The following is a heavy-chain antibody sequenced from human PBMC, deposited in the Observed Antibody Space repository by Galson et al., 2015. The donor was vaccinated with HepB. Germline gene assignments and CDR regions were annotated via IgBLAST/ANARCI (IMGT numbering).Heavy chain of an antibody. CDR2: IYSGGST. D-gene: IGHD4-17*01. CDR3: ARAIPYGDYYYYYAMDV. Sequence: SLRLSCAASGFTVSSNYMSWVRQAPGKGLEWVSVIYSGGSTYYADSVKGRFTISRDNAKNTLYLQMNSLRAEDTAVYYCARAIPYGDYYYYYAMDVWGQGTTVTVSS. CDR1: GFTVSSNY. J-gene: IGHJ6*02. V-gene: IGHV3-66*01.